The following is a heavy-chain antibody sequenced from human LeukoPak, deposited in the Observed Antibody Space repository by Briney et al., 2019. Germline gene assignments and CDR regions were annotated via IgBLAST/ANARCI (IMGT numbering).Heavy chain of an antibody. CDR3: AKVSVAYDSSGYYPFYFDY. Sequence: GGSLRLSCVASGFTFSSYAMSWVRQAPGKGLEWVSAISGSGGSTYYADSVKGRFTISRDYSKNTLYLQMNSLRAEDTAVYYCAKVSVAYDSSGYYPFYFDYWGQGTLVTVSS. D-gene: IGHD3-22*01. V-gene: IGHV3-23*01. CDR1: GFTFSSYA. CDR2: ISGSGGST. J-gene: IGHJ4*02.